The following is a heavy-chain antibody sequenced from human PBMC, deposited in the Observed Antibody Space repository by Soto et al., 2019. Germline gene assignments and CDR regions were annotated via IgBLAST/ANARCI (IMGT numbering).Heavy chain of an antibody. CDR3: ARATVGTYYFDY. J-gene: IGHJ4*02. D-gene: IGHD1-26*01. CDR2: TRAKTNSYTT. V-gene: IGHV3-72*01. Sequence: PGGSLRLSCAASGFTFSDHYMDWVRQAPGKGLEWVGRTRAKTNSYTTEYAASVKGRFTISRDDSKSSLYLQMNSLKTEDTAVYYCARATVGTYYFDYWGQGTLVTVSS. CDR1: GFTFSDHY.